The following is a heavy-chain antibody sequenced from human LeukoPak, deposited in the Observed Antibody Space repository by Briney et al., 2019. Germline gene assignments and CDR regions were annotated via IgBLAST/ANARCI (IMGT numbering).Heavy chain of an antibody. CDR2: TYYRSTWYN. J-gene: IGHJ5*02. V-gene: IGHV6-1*01. D-gene: IGHD2-2*01. CDR3: ARRLTQYDCFDP. CDR1: GDSVSSNSVT. Sequence: SQTLSLTCAISGDSVSSNSVTWNWIRQSPSRGLEWLGRTYYRSTWYNDYAVSVRGRITANPNTSKNQFSLHLNSVTPEDTAVYYCARRLTQYDCFDPWGQGILVTVSS.